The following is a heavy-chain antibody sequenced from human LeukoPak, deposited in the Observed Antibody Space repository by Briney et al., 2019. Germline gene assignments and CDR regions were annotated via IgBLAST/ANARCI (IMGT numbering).Heavy chain of an antibody. V-gene: IGHV4-59*01. CDR1: RGSISSYY. CDR3: ARARITIFGVVIPHFDN. Sequence: SETLSLTCTVSRGSISSYYWSWIRQPPGKGLEWIGYIDNSGNTNSNPSLKSRVTMSVDTSKNQFSLKLSSVIAADTAVYYCARARITIFGVVIPHFDNGGQGTLVTVSS. J-gene: IGHJ4*02. CDR2: IDNSGNT. D-gene: IGHD3-3*01.